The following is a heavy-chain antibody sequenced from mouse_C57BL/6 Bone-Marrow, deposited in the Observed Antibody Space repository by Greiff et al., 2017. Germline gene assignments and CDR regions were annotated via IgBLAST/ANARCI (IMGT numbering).Heavy chain of an antibody. CDR2: ISDGGSYT. CDR3: ARDGVTVVAPYYFDY. Sequence: EVHLVESGGGLVKPGGSLKLSCAASGFTFSSYAMSWVRQTPEKRLEWVATISDGGSYTYYPDNVKGRFTISRDNAKNNLYLQMSHLKSEDTAMYYCARDGVTVVAPYYFDYWGQGTTLTVSS. CDR1: GFTFSSYA. J-gene: IGHJ2*01. D-gene: IGHD1-1*01. V-gene: IGHV5-4*01.